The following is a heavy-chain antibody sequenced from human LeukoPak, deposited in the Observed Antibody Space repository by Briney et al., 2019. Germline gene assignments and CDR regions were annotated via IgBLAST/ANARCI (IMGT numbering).Heavy chain of an antibody. D-gene: IGHD3-22*01. J-gene: IGHJ4*02. CDR3: AREPTYDSSGYYLLFDY. CDR1: GFTFSSYW. Sequence: GGSLRLSCAASGFTFSSYWMSWVRQAPGKGLGWVANIKQDGSEKYYVDSVKGRFTISRDNAKNSLYLQMNSLRAEDTAVYYCAREPTYDSSGYYLLFDYWGQGILVTVSS. CDR2: IKQDGSEK. V-gene: IGHV3-7*01.